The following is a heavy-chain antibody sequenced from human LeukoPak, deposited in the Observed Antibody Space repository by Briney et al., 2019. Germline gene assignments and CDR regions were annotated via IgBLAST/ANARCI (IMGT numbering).Heavy chain of an antibody. CDR1: GGTFSSYV. D-gene: IGHD5-18*01. Sequence: SVKVSCKASGGTFSSYVISWVRQAPGQGLEWMGRIIPILGIANYAQKFQGRVTITADKSTSTAYMELSSLRSEDTAVYYCARVVRVQLWLHDDYWGQGTLVTVSS. CDR2: IIPILGIA. J-gene: IGHJ4*02. CDR3: ARVVRVQLWLHDDY. V-gene: IGHV1-69*04.